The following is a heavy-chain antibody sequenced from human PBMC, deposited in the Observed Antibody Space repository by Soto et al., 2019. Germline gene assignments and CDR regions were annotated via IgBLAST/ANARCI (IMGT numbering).Heavy chain of an antibody. CDR1: GFTFSSYA. CDR3: ATLLVRGVIYYYYGMDV. CDR2: ISGSGGST. Sequence: GGSLRLSCAASGFTFSSYAMSWVRQAPGKGLEWVSAISGSGGSTYYADSVKGRFTISRDNSKNTLYLQMNSLRAEDTAVYYCATLLVRGVIYYYYGMDVWGQGTTVTVSS. V-gene: IGHV3-23*01. J-gene: IGHJ6*02. D-gene: IGHD3-10*01.